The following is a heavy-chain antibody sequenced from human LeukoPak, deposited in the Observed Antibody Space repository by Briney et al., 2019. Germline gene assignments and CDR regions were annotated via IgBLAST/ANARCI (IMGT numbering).Heavy chain of an antibody. CDR2: IYYSGST. V-gene: IGHV4-59*08. CDR1: GGSISSYF. J-gene: IGHJ4*02. Sequence: PSETLSLTCTVSGGSISSYFWSWIRQPPGKGLECIGYIYYSGSTNYNPSLKSRVTISVDTSKNQFSLKLSSVTAADTAVYYCARHDAGTYPFDYWGQGTLVTVSS. D-gene: IGHD3-10*01. CDR3: ARHDAGTYPFDY.